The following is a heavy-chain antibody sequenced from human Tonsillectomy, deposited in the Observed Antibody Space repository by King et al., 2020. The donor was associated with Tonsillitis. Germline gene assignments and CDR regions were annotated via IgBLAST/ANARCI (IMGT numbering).Heavy chain of an antibody. J-gene: IGHJ4*02. D-gene: IGHD4-17*01. CDR3: ARADYGDLGYFDY. Sequence: EVQLVESGGGLVQPGGSLRLSCAASGFTFSSYSMNWVRQAPGKGLELVSYISSSSSTIYYADSVKGRFTISRDNAKNSLYLQMNSLRAEDTAVYYCARADYGDLGYFDYWGQGTLVTVSS. CDR2: ISSSSSTI. CDR1: GFTFSSYS. V-gene: IGHV3-48*01.